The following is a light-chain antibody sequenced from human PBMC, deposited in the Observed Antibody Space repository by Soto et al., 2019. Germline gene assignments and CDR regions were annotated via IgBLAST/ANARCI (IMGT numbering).Light chain of an antibody. V-gene: IGLV2-14*01. J-gene: IGLJ2*01. Sequence: QSALTQPASVSGSPGQSITIYCTGTSSDVGGYNYVSWYQQHPGKAPKLMIYDVTYRPSGVSNRFSGSKSGNTASLTISGLQAEDEADYYCSSSTSSSTLVVFGGGTKLTVL. CDR2: DVT. CDR3: SSSTSSSTLVV. CDR1: SSDVGGYNY.